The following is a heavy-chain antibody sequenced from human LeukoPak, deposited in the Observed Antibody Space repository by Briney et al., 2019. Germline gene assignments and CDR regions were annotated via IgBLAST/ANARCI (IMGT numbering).Heavy chain of an antibody. D-gene: IGHD4-23*01. V-gene: IGHV4-61*02. CDR1: GGSISSGGYY. Sequence: PSETLSLTCTVSGGSISSGGYYWSWIRQPPGKGLECIGRIYTSGSTNYNPSLKSRVTISVDTSKNQFSLKLSSVTAADTAVYYCVRDCPTVGFDYWGQGTLVTVSS. CDR2: IYTSGST. J-gene: IGHJ4*02. CDR3: VRDCPTVGFDY.